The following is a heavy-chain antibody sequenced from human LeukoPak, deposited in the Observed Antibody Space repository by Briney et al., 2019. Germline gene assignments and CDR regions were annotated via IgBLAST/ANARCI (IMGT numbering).Heavy chain of an antibody. J-gene: IGHJ3*02. V-gene: IGHV3-30*03. CDR1: GFPFNNNG. CDR2: ILYDGSKE. D-gene: IGHD1-26*01. CDR3: ARDRWELLRAFDI. Sequence: PGGSLRLSCAASGFPFNNNGMHWVRQAPGKGLEWVAVILYDGSKEYYADSVKGRFTISRDNAKNSLYLQMNSLRAEVTAVYYCARDRWELLRAFDIWGQGTMVTVSS.